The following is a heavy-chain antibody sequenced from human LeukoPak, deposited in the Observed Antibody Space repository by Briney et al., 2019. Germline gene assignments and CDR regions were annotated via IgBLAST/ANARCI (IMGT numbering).Heavy chain of an antibody. D-gene: IGHD3-9*01. J-gene: IGHJ4*02. CDR1: GGSFSGYY. Sequence: SETLSLTCAVYGGSFSGYYWSWIRQHTGKGLELIGYIYYSGSTYYNPSLKSRVTISMDTSKNQFSLKLSSVTAADTAVYYCARATYDILTGYYLDYWGQGTLVTVSS. CDR2: IYYSGST. CDR3: ARATYDILTGYYLDY. V-gene: IGHV4-59*06.